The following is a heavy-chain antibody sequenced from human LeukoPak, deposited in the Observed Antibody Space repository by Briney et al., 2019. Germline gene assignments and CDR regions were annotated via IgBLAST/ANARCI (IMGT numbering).Heavy chain of an antibody. CDR2: INHSGST. CDR1: GGSFSGYY. Sequence: SETLSLTCAVYGGSFSGYYWSWIRQPPGKGLEWIGEINHSGSTSYNPSLKSRVTISVDTSKNQFSLKLSSVTAADTAVYYCARERGPDYGDTPIFDYWGQGTLVTVSS. CDR3: ARERGPDYGDTPIFDY. V-gene: IGHV4-34*01. J-gene: IGHJ4*02. D-gene: IGHD4-17*01.